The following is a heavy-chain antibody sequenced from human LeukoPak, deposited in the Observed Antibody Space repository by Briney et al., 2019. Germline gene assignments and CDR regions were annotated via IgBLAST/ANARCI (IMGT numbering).Heavy chain of an antibody. CDR2: VYHSGTT. CDR1: GFTFSSYS. D-gene: IGHD3-16*01. CDR3: ARAREPLLYTYYFDY. J-gene: IGHJ4*02. Sequence: GSLRLSCAASGFTFSSYSMNWVRQAPGKGLEWIGRVYHSGTTNYYPSLKSRVTISVDTSRNQFSLKLSSVTAADTAVYYCARAREPLLYTYYFDYWGQGTLVTVSS. V-gene: IGHV4-38-2*01.